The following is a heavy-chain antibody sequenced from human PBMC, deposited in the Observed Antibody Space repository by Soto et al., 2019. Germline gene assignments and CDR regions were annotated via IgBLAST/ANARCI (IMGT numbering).Heavy chain of an antibody. V-gene: IGHV4-38-2*01. CDR3: ARVSYYYYGMDV. CDR1: GYSISSGYY. CDR2: IYHSGST. Sequence: SETLSLSCAVSGYSISSGYYWGWIRQPPGKGLEWIGSIYHSGSTYYNPSLKSRVTISVDTSKNQFSLKLSSVTAADTAVYYCARVSYYYYGMDVWGQGTTVTVSS. J-gene: IGHJ6*02.